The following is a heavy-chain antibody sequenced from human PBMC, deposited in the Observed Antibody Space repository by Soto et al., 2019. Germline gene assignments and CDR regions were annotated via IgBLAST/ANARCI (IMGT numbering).Heavy chain of an antibody. CDR1: GFTFNNFA. V-gene: IGHV3-30*03. Sequence: GGSLRLSCAGSGFTFNNFAMHWVRQAPGKGLEWVAVISYDGGDKYYADSVKGRFTISRDNSKNTLYLQMNGLRAEDTAVYYCARDLSTGAADYYFDYWGQGALVTVS. D-gene: IGHD6-13*01. CDR2: ISYDGGDK. CDR3: ARDLSTGAADYYFDY. J-gene: IGHJ4*02.